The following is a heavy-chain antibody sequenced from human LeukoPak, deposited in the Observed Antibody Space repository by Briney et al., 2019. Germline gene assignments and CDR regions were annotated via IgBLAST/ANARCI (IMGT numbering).Heavy chain of an antibody. CDR1: GFSVSRDY. CDR3: ARDIISSGWYYGFNN. J-gene: IGHJ4*02. D-gene: IGHD6-19*01. V-gene: IGHV3-53*01. CDR2: IYAGGST. Sequence: GGSLRLSCADSGFSVSRDYVSWVRQAPGKGPEWVAVIYAGGSTYYGESVKGRFTISRDNFQNTLYLQMNNVRVEDTAVYYCARDIISSGWYYGFNNWGQGTRVTVSS.